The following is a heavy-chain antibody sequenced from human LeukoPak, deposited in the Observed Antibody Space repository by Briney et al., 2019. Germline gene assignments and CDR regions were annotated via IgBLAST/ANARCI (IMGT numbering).Heavy chain of an antibody. CDR3: ARAYGSGSYYTYYYGMDV. D-gene: IGHD3-10*01. CDR2: IYHSGST. Sequence: KASETLSLTCAVSGGSISSSNWWSWVRQPPGKGLEWIGEIYHSGSTNYNPSLKSRVTISVDKSKNQFSLKLSSVTAADTAVYYCARAYGSGSYYTYYYGMDVWGQGTTVTVSS. V-gene: IGHV4-4*02. CDR1: GGSISSSNW. J-gene: IGHJ6*02.